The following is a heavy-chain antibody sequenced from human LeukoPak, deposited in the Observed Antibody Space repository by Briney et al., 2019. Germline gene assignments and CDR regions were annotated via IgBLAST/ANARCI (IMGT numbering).Heavy chain of an antibody. Sequence: GGSLRLSCAASGFTFRSYSMNWVRQAPGKGLEWVSYISGGGTTVYSADSVKGRFTISRDNAKNSLYLQMNSLSHEDTSVYYCARTRNAYHFDYWGQGILVTVSS. CDR1: GFTFRSYS. CDR2: ISGGGTTV. D-gene: IGHD3-16*01. CDR3: ARTRNAYHFDY. J-gene: IGHJ4*02. V-gene: IGHV3-48*02.